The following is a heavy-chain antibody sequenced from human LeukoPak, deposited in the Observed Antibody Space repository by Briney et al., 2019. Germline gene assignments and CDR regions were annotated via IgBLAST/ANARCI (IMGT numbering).Heavy chain of an antibody. CDR3: ARDGTLDSSGYYY. J-gene: IGHJ4*02. Sequence: ASVKVSCKASGYTFTGYYMHWVRQAPGQGLEWMGWISAYNGNTNYAQKLQGRVTMTTDTSTSTAYMELRSLRSDDTAVYYCARDGTLDSSGYYYWGQGTLVTVSS. D-gene: IGHD3-22*01. CDR1: GYTFTGYY. CDR2: ISAYNGNT. V-gene: IGHV1-18*04.